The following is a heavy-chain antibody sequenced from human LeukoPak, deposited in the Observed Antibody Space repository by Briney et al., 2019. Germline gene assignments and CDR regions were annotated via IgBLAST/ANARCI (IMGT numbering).Heavy chain of an antibody. J-gene: IGHJ5*02. CDR3: ARGGRVATATRTFDP. V-gene: IGHV1-8*02. D-gene: IGHD6-25*01. CDR2: MNPNSGNT. CDR1: GYTFMNYG. Sequence: ASVKVSCKASGYTFMNYGISWVRQATGQGLEWMGWMNPNSGNTGYAQKFQGRVTMTRNTSISTAYMELSSLRSEDTAVYYCARGGRVATATRTFDPWGQGTLVTVSS.